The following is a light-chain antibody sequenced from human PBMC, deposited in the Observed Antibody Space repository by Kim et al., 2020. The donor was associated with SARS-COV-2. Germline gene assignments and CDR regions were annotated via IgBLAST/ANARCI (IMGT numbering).Light chain of an antibody. CDR2: KDS. CDR1: ALPKQY. V-gene: IGLV3-25*03. Sequence: SYELTQLPSVSVSTGQKARITCPGDALPKQYAYWYQQKPGQAPVLVIYKDSERPSGIPERFSGSSSGTTVTLTISGVQAEDEADYYCQSADSSGTRLVFGGVTQVTVL. CDR3: QSADSSGTRLV. J-gene: IGLJ3*02.